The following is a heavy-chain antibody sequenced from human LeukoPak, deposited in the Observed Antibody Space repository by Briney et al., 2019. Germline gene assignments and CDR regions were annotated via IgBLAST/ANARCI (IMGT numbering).Heavy chain of an antibody. V-gene: IGHV3-7*01. CDR1: GFTFSSYG. CDR3: REFQY. J-gene: IGHJ1*01. CDR2: VKQDGSEK. D-gene: IGHD1-26*01. Sequence: GGSLRLSCAASGFTFSSYGMHWVRQAPGKGLEWVANVKQDGSEKYYVESVKGRFTISRDNAKNSLYLQMNSLRVEDTAIYYGREFQYWGHGTLVSVSS.